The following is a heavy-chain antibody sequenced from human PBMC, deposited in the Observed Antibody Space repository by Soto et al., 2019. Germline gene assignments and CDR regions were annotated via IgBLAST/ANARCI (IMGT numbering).Heavy chain of an antibody. CDR1: GFTVSGNY. J-gene: IGHJ3*02. CDR3: ARELGVPTAWAYKI. CDR2: IYSGGST. V-gene: IGHV3-66*01. Sequence: EVQLVESGGGLVQPGGSLRLSCVVSGFTVSGNYMSWVRQAPGKGLEWVSVIYSGGSTKYADSVKDRFTISRDNSRHTLYPQMNRLRAEDTAVYYCARELGVPTAWAYKIWGQGTLVTVSS. D-gene: IGHD2-2*01.